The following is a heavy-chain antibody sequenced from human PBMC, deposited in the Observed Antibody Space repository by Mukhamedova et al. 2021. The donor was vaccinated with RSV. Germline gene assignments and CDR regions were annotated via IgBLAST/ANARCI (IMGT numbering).Heavy chain of an antibody. D-gene: IGHD2-2*01. CDR3: VKDCSSTSCYFHY. V-gene: IGHV3-23*03. CDR2: INNDGRTT. Sequence: MSWVRQAPGKGLEWVAVINNDGRTTSYVDSVKGSFTISRDNSKDTLSLQMNSLGVEDTAIYYCVKDCSSTSCYFHYWGRGTQVSVS. J-gene: IGHJ4*02.